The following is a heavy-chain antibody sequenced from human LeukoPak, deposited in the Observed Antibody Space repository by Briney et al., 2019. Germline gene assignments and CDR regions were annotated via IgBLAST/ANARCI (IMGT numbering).Heavy chain of an antibody. D-gene: IGHD3-10*01. CDR3: ARHVGFITMVRGVINNNWFDP. CDR2: INHSGST. Sequence: SETLSLTCAVYGGSFSGYYWSWIRQPPGKGLEWIGEINHSGSTNYNPSLKSRVTISVDTSKKQFSLKLSSVTAADTAVYYCARHVGFITMVRGVINNNWFDPWGQGTLVTVSS. V-gene: IGHV4-34*01. CDR1: GGSFSGYY. J-gene: IGHJ5*02.